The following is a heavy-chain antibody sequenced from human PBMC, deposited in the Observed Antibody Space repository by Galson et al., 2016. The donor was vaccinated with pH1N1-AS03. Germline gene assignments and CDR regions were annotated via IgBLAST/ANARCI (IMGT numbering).Heavy chain of an antibody. D-gene: IGHD3-16*01. J-gene: IGHJ5*02. CDR1: GLEFSYFW. V-gene: IGHV3-7*03. CDR2: IKQDGSET. CDR3: ARGEMIGDDA. Sequence: SLRLSCAASGLEFSYFWMTWVRQAPGKGPEWVANIKQDGSETHYVDSVKGRFTLSRDNAKNSLYLQMNSLRVEDTAMYYCARGEMIGDDAWGQGTLVTVSS.